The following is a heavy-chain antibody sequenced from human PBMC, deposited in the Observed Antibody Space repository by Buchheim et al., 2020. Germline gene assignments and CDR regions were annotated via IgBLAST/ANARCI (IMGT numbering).Heavy chain of an antibody. CDR3: ARVLYDSGGSYKAYFNY. D-gene: IGHD3-22*01. CDR1: GFMFSSYS. Sequence: EVQLVESGGNLVQPGGSLRLSCEASGFMFSSYSMNWVRQAPGKGLEWVSYISTGSGSIYYADSVRGRFTISRDNARNSLYLQMNSLRAEDTAVYYCARVLYDSGGSYKAYFNYWGQGTL. J-gene: IGHJ4*02. CDR2: ISTGSGSI. V-gene: IGHV3-48*01.